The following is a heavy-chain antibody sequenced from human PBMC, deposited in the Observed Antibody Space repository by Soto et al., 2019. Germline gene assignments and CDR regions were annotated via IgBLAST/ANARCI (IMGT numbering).Heavy chain of an antibody. V-gene: IGHV3-30*03. CDR3: AIGDLYKFDY. CDR1: GFTLSSYG. CDR2: ISYDGSNK. Sequence: SLRLSCAASGFTLSSYGMHWVRQAPGKGLEWVAVISYDGSNKYYADSVKGRFTISRDNSKNTLYLQMNSLRAEDTAVYYCAIGDLYKFDYWGQGTLVTVSS. D-gene: IGHD2-21*02. J-gene: IGHJ4*02.